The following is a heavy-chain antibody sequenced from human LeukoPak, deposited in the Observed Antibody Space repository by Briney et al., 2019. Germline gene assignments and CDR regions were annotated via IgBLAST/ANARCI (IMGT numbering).Heavy chain of an antibody. CDR3: ASERLGYCSGGSCYSARWFDP. CDR2: ILPIFGTA. J-gene: IGHJ5*02. D-gene: IGHD2-15*01. CDR1: GGTFSSYA. Sequence: SVKVSCKASGGTFSSYAISWVRQAPGQGLEWMGGILPIFGTANCAQKFQGRVTITADESTSTAYMELSSLRSEDTAVYYCASERLGYCSGGSCYSARWFDPWGQGTLVTVSS. V-gene: IGHV1-69*01.